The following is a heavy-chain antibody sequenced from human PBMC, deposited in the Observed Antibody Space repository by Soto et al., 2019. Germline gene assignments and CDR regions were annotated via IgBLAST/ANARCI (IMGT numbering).Heavy chain of an antibody. J-gene: IGHJ5*02. CDR3: VRHTAVTATWGSHFPTNWFDP. D-gene: IGHD2-21*02. V-gene: IGHV1-8*01. CDR1: GYTFTSYD. Sequence: QVQLVQSGAEVKKPGASVKVSCKASGYTFTSYDINWVRQATGQGLEWMGWMNPNSGTTGYAQKFQGRVTMTRDTSISTAYMELSSLRSEDTAVYYCVRHTAVTATWGSHFPTNWFDPWGQGTLVTVSS. CDR2: MNPNSGTT.